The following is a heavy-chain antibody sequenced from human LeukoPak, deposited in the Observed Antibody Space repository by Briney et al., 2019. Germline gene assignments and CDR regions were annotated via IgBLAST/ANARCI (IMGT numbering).Heavy chain of an antibody. CDR2: ISSSSSYI. Sequence: PGGSLRLSCAASGFTFSSYSMNWVRQAPGKGLEWVSSISSSSSYIYYADSVKGRFTISRDNAKNSLYLQMNSLRAEDTAVYYCASEASDAASQRGYWGQGTLVTVSS. V-gene: IGHV3-21*01. J-gene: IGHJ4*02. D-gene: IGHD6-25*01. CDR1: GFTFSSYS. CDR3: ASEASDAASQRGY.